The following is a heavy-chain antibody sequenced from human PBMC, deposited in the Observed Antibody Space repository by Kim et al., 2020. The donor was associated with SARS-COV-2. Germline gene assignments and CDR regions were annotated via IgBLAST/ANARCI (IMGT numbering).Heavy chain of an antibody. V-gene: IGHV1-18*04. CDR3: ARVRTSRLPNYYGMDV. CDR2: ISAYNGNT. J-gene: IGHJ6*02. Sequence: ASVKVSCKASGYTFTSYGISWVRQAPGQGLEWMGWISAYNGNTNYAQKLQGRVTMTTDTSTSTAYMELRSLRSDDTAVYYCARVRTSRLPNYYGMDVWGQGTTVTVSS. CDR1: GYTFTSYG. D-gene: IGHD2-2*01.